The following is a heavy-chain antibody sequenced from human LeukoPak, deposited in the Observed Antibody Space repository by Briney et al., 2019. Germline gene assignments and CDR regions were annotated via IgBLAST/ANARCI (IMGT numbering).Heavy chain of an antibody. CDR2: IKSDGSRI. J-gene: IGHJ3*02. D-gene: IGHD6-13*01. CDR1: GFSFSNYW. V-gene: IGHV3-74*01. CDR3: AKDLSSSWFDAFDI. Sequence: PGGSLRLSCAASGFSFSNYWMHWVRQAPGKGLVWVSGIKSDGSRISYADSVKGRFTISRDNAKNTLYLQMNSLRAEDTAVYYCAKDLSSSWFDAFDIWGQGTMVTVSS.